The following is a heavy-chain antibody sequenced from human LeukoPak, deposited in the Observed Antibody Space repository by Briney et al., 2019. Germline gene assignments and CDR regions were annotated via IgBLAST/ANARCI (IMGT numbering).Heavy chain of an antibody. CDR1: GGTFSSYA. V-gene: IGHV1-69*13. Sequence: GASVKVSCKASGGTFSSYAISWARQAPGQGLEWMGGIIPIFGTANYAQKFRGRVTITADESTSTAYMELSSLRSEDTAVYYCARSLGTYWGKDFLNWFDPWGQGTLVTVSS. J-gene: IGHJ5*02. D-gene: IGHD3-16*01. CDR3: ARSLGTYWGKDFLNWFDP. CDR2: IIPIFGTA.